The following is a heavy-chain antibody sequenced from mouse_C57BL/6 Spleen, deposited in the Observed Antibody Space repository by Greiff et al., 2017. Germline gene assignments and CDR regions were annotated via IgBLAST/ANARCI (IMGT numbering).Heavy chain of an antibody. CDR1: GFTFSDYG. CDR3: ARRLGFDY. D-gene: IGHD3-2*02. V-gene: IGHV5-17*01. CDR2: ICSGSSTI. J-gene: IGHJ2*01. Sequence: EVKLQESGGGLVKPGGSLKLSCAASGFTFSDYGMHWVRQAPEKGLEWVAYICSGSSTIYYADTVKGRFTISRANAKNTLLLQMTSLRSEDTAMYYFARRLGFDYWGQGTTLTVSS.